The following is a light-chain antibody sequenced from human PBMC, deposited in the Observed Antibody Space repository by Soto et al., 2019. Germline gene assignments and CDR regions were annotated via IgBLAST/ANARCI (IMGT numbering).Light chain of an antibody. CDR3: QPWVTGLHI. CDR1: SGHSNYA. V-gene: IGLV4-69*01. CDR2: LNSDGSH. Sequence: QLVLTQSPSASASLGASVKLTCTLSSGHSNYAIAWHQQQPEKGPRFLMKLNSDGSHSKGDGIPDRFSGSSSGAERYLTISPLHSQDDADYYCQPWVTGLHIFRGGTQLTVL. J-gene: IGLJ2*01.